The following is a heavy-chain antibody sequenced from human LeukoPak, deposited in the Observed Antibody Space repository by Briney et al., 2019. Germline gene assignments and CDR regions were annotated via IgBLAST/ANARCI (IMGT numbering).Heavy chain of an antibody. CDR3: ARTVGVVDY. CDR1: GFTFSAYW. D-gene: IGHD2-8*01. CDR2: INTDGSST. V-gene: IGHV3-74*01. Sequence: GGSLRLSCAASGFTFSAYWMHWVRQAPGKGLVWVSRINTDGSSTSYADSVKGRFTISRDSAKNTLYLQMHSLRAEDTAMYYCARTVGVVDYWGQGTLVTVSS. J-gene: IGHJ4*02.